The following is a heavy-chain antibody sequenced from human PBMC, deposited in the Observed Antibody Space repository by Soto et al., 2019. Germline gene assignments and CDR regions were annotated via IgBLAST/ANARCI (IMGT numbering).Heavy chain of an antibody. CDR2: ISTYKGNT. CDR3: GTRSAAFDY. V-gene: IGHV1-18*01. Sequence: QVQLVQSGPEVKKPGASVKVSCKTSGYTFTSYGISWVRQAPGQGLEWMGWISTYKGNTNYAQKFQGRVTMTTDTSPSTDYMGLRRLRSDDTAVYYCGTRSAAFDYWGQGTLVTVSS. J-gene: IGHJ4*02. CDR1: GYTFTSYG. D-gene: IGHD6-25*01.